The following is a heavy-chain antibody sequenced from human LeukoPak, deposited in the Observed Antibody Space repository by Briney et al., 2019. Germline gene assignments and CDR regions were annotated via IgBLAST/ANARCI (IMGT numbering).Heavy chain of an antibody. Sequence: GGSLRLSYAASGFTFSSYSMNWVRQAPGKGLEWVSYISSSSSTIYYADSVKGRFTISRDNSKNTLYLQMNSLRAEDTAVYYCARRAGAYSHPYDYWGQGTLATVSS. J-gene: IGHJ4*02. V-gene: IGHV3-48*01. CDR2: ISSSSSTI. CDR1: GFTFSSYS. CDR3: ARRAGAYSHPYDY. D-gene: IGHD4/OR15-4a*01.